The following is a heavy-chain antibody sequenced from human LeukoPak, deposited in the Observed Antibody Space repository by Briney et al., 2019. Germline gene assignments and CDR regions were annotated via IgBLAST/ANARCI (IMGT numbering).Heavy chain of an antibody. V-gene: IGHV4-59*01. CDR2: FHYSGDT. CDR3: ARQTLDYYYGVDV. J-gene: IGHJ6*02. Sequence: KPSQTLSLTCAVSGGSISTYYWSWIRQHPGKGLEWIGSFHYSGDTNYNPSLKSRVTISVATSQNQSSLKLRSVTAADTAVYYCARQTLDYYYGVDVWGQGTTVTVSS. CDR1: GGSISTYY. D-gene: IGHD6-6*01.